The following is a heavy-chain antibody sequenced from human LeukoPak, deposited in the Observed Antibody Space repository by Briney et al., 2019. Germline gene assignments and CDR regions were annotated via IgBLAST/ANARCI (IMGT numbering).Heavy chain of an antibody. V-gene: IGHV3-23*01. CDR1: GFTFSSYG. CDR3: AREKEGYCSRTSCYLDYYYYYMDV. J-gene: IGHJ6*03. CDR2: ISGTGGST. D-gene: IGHD2-2*01. Sequence: PGGSLRLSCAASGFTFSSYGKSWVRQAPGKGLEWVSAISGTGGSTYYADSVKGRFTISRDNAKNSLYLQMNSLRAEDTAVYYCAREKEGYCSRTSCYLDYYYYYMDVWGKGTTVTISS.